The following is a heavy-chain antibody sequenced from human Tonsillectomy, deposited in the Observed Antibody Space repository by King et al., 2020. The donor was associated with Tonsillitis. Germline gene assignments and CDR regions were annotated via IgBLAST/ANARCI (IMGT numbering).Heavy chain of an antibody. CDR1: GFSLSTFGVG. CDR2: IYWNDDQ. V-gene: IGHV2-5*01. Sequence: ITLKESGPTLVKPTQTLTLTCTFSGFSLSTFGVGVGWIRQPPGKALEWLALIYWNDDQRYSPSLKSRLTITKDTSKNQVVLALTNLDPVDTATYYCVGCITEAAVFDYWGQGTLVTVSS. D-gene: IGHD2-15*01. CDR3: VGCITEAAVFDY. J-gene: IGHJ4*02.